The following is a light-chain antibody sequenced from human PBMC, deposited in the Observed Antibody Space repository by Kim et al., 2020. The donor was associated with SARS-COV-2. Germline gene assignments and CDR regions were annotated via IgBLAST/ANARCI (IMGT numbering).Light chain of an antibody. CDR3: QQTHSFPLT. J-gene: IGKJ4*01. CDR2: EAS. V-gene: IGKV1D-12*01. CDR1: QDISSW. Sequence: SASVGDRVTITCRARQDISSWLAWYQQKPGKAPRVLIYEASNLQSGVPSRFSGSGSGTDFTLTINSLQPEDFATYYCQQTHSFPLTFGGGPSWRS.